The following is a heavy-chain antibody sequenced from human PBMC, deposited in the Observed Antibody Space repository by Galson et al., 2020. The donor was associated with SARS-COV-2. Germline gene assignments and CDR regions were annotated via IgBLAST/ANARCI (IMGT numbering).Heavy chain of an antibody. CDR2: ISTSSSYT. CDR3: ARDEGIRGYNYGRLYYGMDV. CDR1: GFPFSTYS. V-gene: IGHV3-21*01. D-gene: IGHD5-18*01. J-gene: IGHJ6*02. Sequence: NPGGSLRLSCAASGFPFSTYSMNWVRLAPGKGLEWVSSISTSSSYTYYVDSVKGRFSISRDNPRNSLYLQMNSLRAEDTAVYYCARDEGIRGYNYGRLYYGMDVWGQGTTVTVSS.